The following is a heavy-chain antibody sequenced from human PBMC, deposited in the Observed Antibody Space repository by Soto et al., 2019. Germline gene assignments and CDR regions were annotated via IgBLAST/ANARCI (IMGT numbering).Heavy chain of an antibody. CDR1: GFTFSSYG. J-gene: IGHJ5*02. CDR2: ISYDGSKK. CDR3: AKDLGYDSSGYNWCDP. D-gene: IGHD3-22*01. Sequence: QVQLVESGGGVVQPGRSLRLSCAASGFTFSSYGMHWVRQAPGKGLEWVAVISYDGSKKYYADSVKGRFTISRDNSKNTVYLQMNSLRAEDTAVYYCAKDLGYDSSGYNWCDPWGQGTLVTVSP. V-gene: IGHV3-30*18.